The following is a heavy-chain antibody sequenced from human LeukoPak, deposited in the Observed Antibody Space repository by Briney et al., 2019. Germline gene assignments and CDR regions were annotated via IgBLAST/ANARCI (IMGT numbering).Heavy chain of an antibody. J-gene: IGHJ4*02. CDR1: GFTFDDYA. Sequence: PGGSLRLSCAASGFTFDDYAMNWVRQAPGKGLEWVSYIRSSSSTIYYADSVKGRFTISRDNAKNSLYLQMNSLRAEDTAVYYCARSRITMVRGVITHLDYWGQGTLVTVSS. D-gene: IGHD3-10*01. V-gene: IGHV3-48*01. CDR2: IRSSSSTI. CDR3: ARSRITMVRGVITHLDY.